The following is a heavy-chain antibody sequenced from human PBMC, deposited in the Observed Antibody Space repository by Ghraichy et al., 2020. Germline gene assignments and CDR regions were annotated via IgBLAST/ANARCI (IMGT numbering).Heavy chain of an antibody. CDR2: IKSKTDDGTKDYAA. J-gene: IGHJ4*02. V-gene: IGHV3-15*01. CDR1: GFIFSNAW. D-gene: IGHD1-26*01. CDR3: STDPVGIYETY. Sequence: GGSLRLSCAASGFIFSNAWMTWVRQAPGKGLEWVGRIKSKTDDGTKDYAADYAASVKARFTISRDDSKNTLYLQMNSLKTEDTGLYYCSTDPVGIYETYWGQGILVSVSS.